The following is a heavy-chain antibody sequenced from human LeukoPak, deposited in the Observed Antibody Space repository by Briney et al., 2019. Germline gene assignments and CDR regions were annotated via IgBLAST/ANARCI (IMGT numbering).Heavy chain of an antibody. V-gene: IGHV7-4-1*02. D-gene: IGHD3-22*01. CDR1: GYTFTSYA. CDR3: AREYYSDSSGYLDASDI. J-gene: IGHJ3*02. Sequence: ASMKVSCKASGYTFTSYAMNWVGQAPGQGLEWMGWINTNTGNPTYAQGFTGRFVFSLDTSASTAYLQISSLKAEDTAVYYCAREYYSDSSGYLDASDIWGQGTMVTVSS. CDR2: INTNTGNP.